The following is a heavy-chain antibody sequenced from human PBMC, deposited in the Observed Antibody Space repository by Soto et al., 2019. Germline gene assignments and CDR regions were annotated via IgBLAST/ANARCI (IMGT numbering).Heavy chain of an antibody. CDR1: GFTFSSYG. CDR3: ARVSSGSYQYYYYMDV. Sequence: GGSLRLSCAASGFTFSSYGMHWVRQAPGKGLEWVAVIWYDGSNKYYVDSVKGRFTISRDNSKNTLYLQMNSLRAEDTAVYYCARVSSGSYQYYYYMDVWGKGTTVTVSS. D-gene: IGHD3-10*01. CDR2: IWYDGSNK. J-gene: IGHJ6*03. V-gene: IGHV3-33*01.